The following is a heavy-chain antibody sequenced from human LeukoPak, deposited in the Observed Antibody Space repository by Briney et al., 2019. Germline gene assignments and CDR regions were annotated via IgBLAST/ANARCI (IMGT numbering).Heavy chain of an antibody. J-gene: IGHJ4*02. Sequence: KPSETLSLTCTVSGGSISNYYWSWIRQPPGKGLEWIGYIYYSGSTNYNPSLKSRVTISVDTSKNQFSLKLNSVTAADTAVYYCARRAYGSGSFIRYYFDYWGQGTLVAVSS. CDR3: ARRAYGSGSFIRYYFDY. CDR2: IYYSGST. CDR1: GGSISNYY. V-gene: IGHV4-59*08. D-gene: IGHD3-10*01.